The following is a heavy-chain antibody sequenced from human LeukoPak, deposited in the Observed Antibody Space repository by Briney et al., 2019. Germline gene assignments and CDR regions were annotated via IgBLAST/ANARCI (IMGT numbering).Heavy chain of an antibody. J-gene: IGHJ4*02. Sequence: GGSLRLSCSASGFDFRGFAMYWVRQAPGKGLEWVALIWFDGKSQHYGDSVRGRFTLSRDNSNKILYLEMDNLRVDDTGLYYCARGDAGAGHWGQGTLVTVSS. D-gene: IGHD3-10*01. V-gene: IGHV3-33*01. CDR3: ARGDAGAGH. CDR1: GFDFRGFA. CDR2: IWFDGKSQ.